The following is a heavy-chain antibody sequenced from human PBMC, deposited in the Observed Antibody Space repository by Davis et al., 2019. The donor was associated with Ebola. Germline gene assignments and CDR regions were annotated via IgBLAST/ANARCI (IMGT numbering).Heavy chain of an antibody. CDR2: IKEDGSEK. CDR3: TRASKSDCSSTSCYRGEYYYYYYMDV. D-gene: IGHD2-2*02. V-gene: IGHV3-7*01. J-gene: IGHJ6*03. CDR1: GLTFSNYW. Sequence: GESLKISCAGSGLTFSNYWMSWVRQAPGKGLEWVANIKEDGSEKYYVDSVKGRFTISRDNAKNSLYLQMNSLRAEDTAVYYCTRASKSDCSSTSCYRGEYYYYYYMDVWGKGTTVTVSS.